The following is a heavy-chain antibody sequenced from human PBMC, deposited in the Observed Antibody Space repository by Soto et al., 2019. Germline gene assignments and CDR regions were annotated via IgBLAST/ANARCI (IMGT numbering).Heavy chain of an antibody. CDR3: AREVGYCSSTSCTLYYYYGMDV. J-gene: IGHJ6*02. CDR2: IYTSGST. Sequence: QVQLQESGPGLVKPSETLSLTCTVSGGSISSFYWSWIRQPAGKGLEWIGRIYTSGSTNYNPSLKSRVTLSVDTSKNQFSLKLSSVTAADTAVYYCAREVGYCSSTSCTLYYYYGMDVWGQGTTVTVSS. D-gene: IGHD2-2*01. CDR1: GGSISSFY. V-gene: IGHV4-4*07.